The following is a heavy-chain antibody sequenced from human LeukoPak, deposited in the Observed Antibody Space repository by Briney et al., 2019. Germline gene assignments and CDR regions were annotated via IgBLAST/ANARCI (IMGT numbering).Heavy chain of an antibody. CDR2: INPNSGGT. Sequence: ASVKVSCKASGYTFTGYYMHWVRQAPGQGPEWMGWINPNSGGTNYAQKFQGRVTMTRDTSISTAYMELSRLRSDDTAVYYCARDLGIAAAGIGYWGQGTLVTVSS. V-gene: IGHV1-2*02. J-gene: IGHJ4*02. CDR3: ARDLGIAAAGIGY. D-gene: IGHD6-13*01. CDR1: GYTFTGYY.